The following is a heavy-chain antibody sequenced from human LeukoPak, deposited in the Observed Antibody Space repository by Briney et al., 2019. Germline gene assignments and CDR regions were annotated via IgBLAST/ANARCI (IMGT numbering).Heavy chain of an antibody. Sequence: SETLSLTCNVSGCSINSYYWGWIRQPPAKRLELIGYIYYSGRTNYNPPLKSRVTISVDTSTNQISLKLTSVTAADTAVYFCARGTTKGYYYDSSGYYTKWGQGTLVTVSS. D-gene: IGHD3-22*01. CDR1: GCSINSYY. CDR3: ARGTTKGYYYDSSGYYTK. V-gene: IGHV4-59*12. J-gene: IGHJ4*02. CDR2: IYYSGRT.